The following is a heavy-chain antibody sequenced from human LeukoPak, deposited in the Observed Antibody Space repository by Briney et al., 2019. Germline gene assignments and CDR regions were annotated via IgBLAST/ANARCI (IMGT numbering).Heavy chain of an antibody. D-gene: IGHD2-2*01. Sequence: ASVKVSCKASGYTFTSYDINWVRQATGQGLEWMGWMNPNSGNTGYAQKFQGRVTMTRNTSISTAYMELSSLRSEDTAVYYCAREGLLGYCSSTSCYEMVGYYYYYMDVWGKGTTVTISS. J-gene: IGHJ6*03. CDR3: AREGLLGYCSSTSCYEMVGYYYYYMDV. CDR2: MNPNSGNT. V-gene: IGHV1-8*01. CDR1: GYTFTSYD.